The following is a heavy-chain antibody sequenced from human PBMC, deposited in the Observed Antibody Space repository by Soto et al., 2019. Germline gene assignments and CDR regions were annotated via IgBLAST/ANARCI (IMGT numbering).Heavy chain of an antibody. CDR3: AKDYCSSTSCYADREGWFDP. Sequence: GGSLRLSCAASGFTFSSYAMSWVRQAPGKGLEWVSAISGSGGSTYYADSVKGRFTISRDNSKNTLYLQMNSLRAEDTAVYYCAKDYCSSTSCYADREGWFDPWGQGTLVTVSS. CDR1: GFTFSSYA. V-gene: IGHV3-23*01. D-gene: IGHD2-2*01. J-gene: IGHJ5*02. CDR2: ISGSGGST.